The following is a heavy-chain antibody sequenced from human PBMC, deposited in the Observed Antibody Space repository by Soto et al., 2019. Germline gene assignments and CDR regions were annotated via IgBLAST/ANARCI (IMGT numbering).Heavy chain of an antibody. D-gene: IGHD2-2*02. J-gene: IGHJ6*04. V-gene: IGHV6-1*01. CDR1: GYGFSINISA. CDR3: EREDCSSTSCYKYYYGMEV. Sequence: SQTLSLTCAISGYGFSINISAFNWIRHSPSRVPELLGRTYYRSKWYNDYAVSVKSRITINPDTSKNQFSLQLNSVTPEDTAVYYCEREDCSSTSCYKYYYGMEVWGKRNTVTVSS. CDR2: TYYRSKWYN.